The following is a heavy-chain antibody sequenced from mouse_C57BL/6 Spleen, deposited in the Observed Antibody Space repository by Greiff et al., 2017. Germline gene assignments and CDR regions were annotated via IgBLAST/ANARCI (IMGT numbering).Heavy chain of an antibody. Sequence: VQLQQSGPELVKPGASVKISCKASGYSFTSYYIHWVKQRPGQGLEWIGWIYPGSGNTKYNEKFKGKATLTADTSSSTAYMQLRSLTSEDSAVYYCARSGSYYCNYDGFAYWGHGTLVTVSA. V-gene: IGHV1-66*01. CDR1: GYSFTSYY. CDR2: IYPGSGNT. D-gene: IGHD2-10*01. J-gene: IGHJ3*01. CDR3: ARSGSYYCNYDGFAY.